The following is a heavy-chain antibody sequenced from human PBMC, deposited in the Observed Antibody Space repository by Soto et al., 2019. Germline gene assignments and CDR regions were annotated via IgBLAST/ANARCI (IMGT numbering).Heavy chain of an antibody. D-gene: IGHD6-13*01. CDR1: GLTVSSNY. CDR2: IYTGGNT. CDR3: ARSPAGGDSTWYTFDY. J-gene: IGHJ4*02. Sequence: GGSLRLSCAASGLTVSSNYMSWVRQAPGKGLEWVSVIYTGGNTFYADSVKGRFTISRDNSKNTVYLQMNSLRVDDTAVYYCARSPAGGDSTWYTFDYWGQGTLVTVSS. V-gene: IGHV3-53*01.